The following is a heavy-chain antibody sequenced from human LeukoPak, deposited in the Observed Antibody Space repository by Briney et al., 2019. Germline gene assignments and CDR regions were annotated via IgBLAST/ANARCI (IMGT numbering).Heavy chain of an antibody. CDR3: ARRYYGSGSYPFDY. CDR1: GGSITSYY. D-gene: IGHD3-10*01. Sequence: SETLSLTCTVSGGSITSYYWSWIRQPPGKGLEWIGYIYYSGSTNYNPSLKSRVTISVDTSKNQLSLKLSSVTAADTAVYYCARRYYGSGSYPFDYWGQGTLVTVSS. V-gene: IGHV4-59*08. CDR2: IYYSGST. J-gene: IGHJ4*02.